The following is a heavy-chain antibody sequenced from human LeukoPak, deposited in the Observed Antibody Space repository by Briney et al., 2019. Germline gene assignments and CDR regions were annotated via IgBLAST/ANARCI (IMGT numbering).Heavy chain of an antibody. D-gene: IGHD3-10*02. CDR1: GFTFSTYS. J-gene: IGHJ6*04. Sequence: GGSLRLSCAASGFTFSTYSMNWVRQAPGKGLEWVSSITSSRIYIYYADSVKGRFTISRDNAKNSLYLQMNSLRAEDTAVYYCAELGITMIGDVWGKGTTVTISS. CDR3: AELGITMIGDV. CDR2: ITSSRIYI. V-gene: IGHV3-21*01.